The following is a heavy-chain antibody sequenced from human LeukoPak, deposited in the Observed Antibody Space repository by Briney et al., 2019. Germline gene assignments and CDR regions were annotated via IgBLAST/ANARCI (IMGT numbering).Heavy chain of an antibody. CDR3: AREIGSPLNYGMDV. V-gene: IGHV3-23*01. Sequence: PGGSLRLSCAASGFTFSNYWMSWVRRAPGKGLEWVSAISGSGGSTYYADSVKGRFTISRDNSKNTLFLQMNSLRAEDTAVYYCAREIGSPLNYGMDVWGQGTTVTVSS. D-gene: IGHD3-16*01. J-gene: IGHJ6*02. CDR2: ISGSGGST. CDR1: GFTFSNYW.